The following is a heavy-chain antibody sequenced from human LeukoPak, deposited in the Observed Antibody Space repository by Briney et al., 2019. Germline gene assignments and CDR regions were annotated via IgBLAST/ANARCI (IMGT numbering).Heavy chain of an antibody. CDR2: IFYTGST. V-gene: IGHV4-59*01. CDR1: GGSITSFY. D-gene: IGHD3-10*01. CDR3: ARGLLWFGELPIPHFDY. Sequence: SETLSLTCTVSGGSITSFYWSWIRQPPGKGLEWIGYIFYTGSTDYNPSLKSRVTISVDTSKNQFSLKLSSVTAADTAVYYCARGLLWFGELPIPHFDYWGQGTLVTVSS. J-gene: IGHJ4*02.